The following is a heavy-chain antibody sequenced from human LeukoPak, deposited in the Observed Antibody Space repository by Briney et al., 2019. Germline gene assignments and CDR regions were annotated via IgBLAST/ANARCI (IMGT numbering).Heavy chain of an antibody. CDR2: IHYSGST. D-gene: IGHD6-19*01. CDR1: GGSISSSSYY. CDR3: ARENSGWSPSLDY. Sequence: SETLSLTCTVSGGSISSSSYYWGWIRQPPGKGLEWIGSIHYSGSTNYNPSLKSRVTISVDTSKNQFSLKLSSVTAADTAVYYCARENSGWSPSLDYWGQGTLVTVSS. J-gene: IGHJ4*02. V-gene: IGHV4-39*07.